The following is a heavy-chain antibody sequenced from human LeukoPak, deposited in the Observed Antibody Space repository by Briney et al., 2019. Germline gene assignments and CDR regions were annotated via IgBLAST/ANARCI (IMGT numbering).Heavy chain of an antibody. J-gene: IGHJ4*02. Sequence: GGSLRLSCAASGFTFDDYAMHWVRQAPGKGLEWVSGISWNSGSIGYADSVKGRFTVSRDNAKNSLYLQMDSLRAEDMALYYCATSQNGYSYGYFYYWGQGTLVTVSS. CDR3: ATSQNGYSYGYFYY. V-gene: IGHV3-9*03. CDR1: GFTFDDYA. D-gene: IGHD5-18*01. CDR2: ISWNSGSI.